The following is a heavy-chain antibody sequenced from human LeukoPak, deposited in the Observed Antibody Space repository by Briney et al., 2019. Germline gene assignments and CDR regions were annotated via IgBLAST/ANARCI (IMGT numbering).Heavy chain of an antibody. CDR1: GFTFTIYW. D-gene: IGHD1-14*01. CDR2: INTGGSSI. CDR3: ARSNQADDY. Sequence: RGSLRLSCAASGFTFTIYWTHWVRQVPGKGLLWVARINTGGSSITYADSVKGRFTISRDNAKNTLYLQMDSLRAEDTGVYYCARSNQADDYWGQGTLVTVSS. V-gene: IGHV3-74*01. J-gene: IGHJ4*02.